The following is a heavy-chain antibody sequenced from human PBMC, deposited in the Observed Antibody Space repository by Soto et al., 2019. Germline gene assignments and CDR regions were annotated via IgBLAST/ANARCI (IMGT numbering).Heavy chain of an antibody. CDR1: GYTFTTFG. D-gene: IGHD5-12*01. CDR2: ISTSTGNT. CDR3: XXSPRVIVAAKGTLDY. J-gene: IGHJ4*02. Sequence: QVQLVQSGGEVKKPGASVKVSCKASGYTFTTFGITWVRQAPGQGLEWMGWISTSTGNTNYAQKLQDRVTLTTDTSTRTAYLELRSLTSDDTAVYYXXXSPRVIVAAKGTLDYWGQGTLVTVSS. V-gene: IGHV1-18*04.